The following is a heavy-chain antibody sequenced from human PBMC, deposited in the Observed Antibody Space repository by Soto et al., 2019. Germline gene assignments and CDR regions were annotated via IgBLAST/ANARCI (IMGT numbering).Heavy chain of an antibody. V-gene: IGHV3-23*01. D-gene: IGHD3-3*01. J-gene: IGHJ4*02. Sequence: GSLRLSCAASGFTFSTYGMTWVRQGAGKGLEWVSATSGSGSATYYADSVKGRFTISRDNLDNILYLQMNSLRAEDTAIYYCAKGLHYDFWSGYSHHFDYWGQGTQVTVSS. CDR3: AKGLHYDFWSGYSHHFDY. CDR1: GFTFSTYG. CDR2: TSGSGSAT.